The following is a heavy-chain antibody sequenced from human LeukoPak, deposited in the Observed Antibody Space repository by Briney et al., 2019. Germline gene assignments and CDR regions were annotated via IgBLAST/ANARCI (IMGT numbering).Heavy chain of an antibody. J-gene: IGHJ4*02. D-gene: IGHD3-10*01. Sequence: PGGSLRLSCAASKFTFRNHGMHWVRQAPGKGLEWVAIIWYDGSKRYYADSVKGRFTISRDNSKDTLYLQMNSLRDEDTAVYYCARDRGARYYDYWGQGTQVSVSS. V-gene: IGHV3-33*01. CDR1: KFTFRNHG. CDR3: ARDRGARYYDY. CDR2: IWYDGSKR.